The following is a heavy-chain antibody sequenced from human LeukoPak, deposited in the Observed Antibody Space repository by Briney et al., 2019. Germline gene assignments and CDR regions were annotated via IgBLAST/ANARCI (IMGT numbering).Heavy chain of an antibody. Sequence: GGSLRLSCVASGFSFSDYTMNWVRQVPGKGLEWVSSISSSTTFIYDADSVQGRFTISRDNAQNSVFLRMNGLRGEDTAVYYCAAQRWLQSSATFNMWGRGTMVTVSS. CDR2: ISSSTTFI. CDR3: AAQRWLQSSATFNM. D-gene: IGHD5-24*01. CDR1: GFSFSDYT. J-gene: IGHJ3*02. V-gene: IGHV3-21*06.